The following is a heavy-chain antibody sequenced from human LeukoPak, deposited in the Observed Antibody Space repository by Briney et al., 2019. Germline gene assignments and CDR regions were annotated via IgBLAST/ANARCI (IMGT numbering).Heavy chain of an antibody. J-gene: IGHJ4*02. CDR3: AKGQTIITMTTFDY. V-gene: IGHV3-9*03. D-gene: IGHD4-17*01. CDR1: GFTFHDYA. CDR2: ISWNSGNI. Sequence: GGFLRLSCAASGFTFHDYAMHWVRQAPGKGLEWVSGISWNSGNIVYADSVKGRFTISRDNAKNSLYLQMDSLRAEDMALYYCAKGQTIITMTTFDYWGQGTLVTVSS.